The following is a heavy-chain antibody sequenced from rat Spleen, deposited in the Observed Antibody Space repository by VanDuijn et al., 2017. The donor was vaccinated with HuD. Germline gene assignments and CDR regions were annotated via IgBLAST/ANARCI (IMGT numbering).Heavy chain of an antibody. CDR2: IITTGGST. V-gene: IGHV5-31*01. Sequence: EVQLVESGGGLVQPGRSLKLSCVASGFTFNKFWMTWIRQAPGKGLEWVAFIITTGGSTYYPDSVKGRFTISRDNAKSTLYLQMNSLRSEDTATYYCTREGYYDGTYYPYYFDNWGQGVMVTVSS. D-gene: IGHD1-12*02. J-gene: IGHJ2*01. CDR1: GFTFNKFW. CDR3: TREGYYDGTYYPYYFDN.